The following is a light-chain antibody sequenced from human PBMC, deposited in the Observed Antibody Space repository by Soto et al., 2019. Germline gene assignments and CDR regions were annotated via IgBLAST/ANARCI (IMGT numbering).Light chain of an antibody. CDR2: DTS. CDR3: QHYGTSMWT. J-gene: IGKJ1*01. Sequence: EIVLTQSPGTLSLSPGGRATLSCGASQSVSSSSLSWYQQKPGQAPRLLIYDTSSRATDIPDRFSGSGSGTDFTLTISRLETEDFKVYYCQHYGTSMWTFGQGTKWIS. V-gene: IGKV3-20*01. CDR1: QSVSSSS.